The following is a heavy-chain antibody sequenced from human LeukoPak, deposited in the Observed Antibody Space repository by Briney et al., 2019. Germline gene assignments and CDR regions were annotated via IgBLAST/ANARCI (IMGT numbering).Heavy chain of an antibody. CDR1: GGSISSYY. CDR2: IYYSGST. V-gene: IGHV4-59*01. Sequence: KPSETLSLTCTVSGGSISSYYWSWIRQPPGKGLEWIGYIYYSGSTNYNPSLKSRVTISVDTSKNQFSLKLSSVTAADMAVYYCARGSTILSDYYMDVWGKGTTVTVSS. J-gene: IGHJ6*03. D-gene: IGHD3-3*01. CDR3: ARGSTILSDYYMDV.